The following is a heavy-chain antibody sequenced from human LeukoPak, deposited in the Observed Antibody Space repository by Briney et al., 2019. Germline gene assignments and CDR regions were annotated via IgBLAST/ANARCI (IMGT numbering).Heavy chain of an antibody. CDR1: GYTFTSYD. Sequence: ASVKVSCKASGYTFTSYDINWVRQATGQGLEWMGWMNPNSGNTGYAQKFQGRVTMTRNTSISTAYMELSSLRSEDTAVYYCAAGGVGWFGELLNFDYWGQGTLVTVSS. D-gene: IGHD3-10*01. J-gene: IGHJ4*02. CDR2: MNPNSGNT. V-gene: IGHV1-8*01. CDR3: AAGGVGWFGELLNFDY.